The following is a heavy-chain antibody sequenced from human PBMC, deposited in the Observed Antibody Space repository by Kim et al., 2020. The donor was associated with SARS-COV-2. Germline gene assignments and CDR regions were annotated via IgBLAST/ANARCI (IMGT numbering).Heavy chain of an antibody. V-gene: IGHV3-30*04. CDR1: FFPFLNSA. J-gene: IGHJ6*02. Sequence: VGSLRLSCAAASFFPFLNSALHWVRQAPGKGLEWVAIISDDERYKDYAESVKGRFTVSRDKSRNTVLLQMNSLRPEDTAVYYCAQGWSNMDVWGQGTTVTVSS. CDR3: AQGWSNMDV. CDR2: ISDDERYK.